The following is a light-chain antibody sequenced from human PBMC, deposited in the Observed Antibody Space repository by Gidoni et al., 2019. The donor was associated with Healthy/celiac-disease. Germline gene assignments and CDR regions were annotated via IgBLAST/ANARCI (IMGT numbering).Light chain of an antibody. J-gene: IGKJ1*01. CDR1: QSVSSSY. V-gene: IGKV3-20*01. CDR3: QQYGSSPGT. Sequence: EVELTQSPGTLSLSPGEGATLPCRASQSVSSSYLAWYHQKPGQAPRLLIYGASSRATGIPDRFSGSGSGTDFTLTISRLEPEDFAVYYCQQYGSSPGTFGQGTKVEIK. CDR2: GAS.